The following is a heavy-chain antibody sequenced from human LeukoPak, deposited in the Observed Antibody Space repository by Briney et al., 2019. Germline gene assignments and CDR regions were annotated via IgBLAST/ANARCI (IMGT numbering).Heavy chain of an antibody. Sequence: GGSLRLSCAASGFTFSTYAMHWVRQAPGKRLEWVAVISYDGSNYFYADSVKGRFTISRDNSKNTLYLQMNSLRDEDTAIYYCARPSRLGGSGGGYCSTTSCYIYDYWGQGTLVTVSS. CDR2: ISYDGSNY. CDR3: ARPSRLGGSGGGYCSTTSCYIYDY. V-gene: IGHV3-30-3*01. D-gene: IGHD2-2*02. CDR1: GFTFSTYA. J-gene: IGHJ4*02.